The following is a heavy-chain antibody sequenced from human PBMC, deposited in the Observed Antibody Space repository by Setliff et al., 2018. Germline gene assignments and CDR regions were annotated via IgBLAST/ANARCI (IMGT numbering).Heavy chain of an antibody. V-gene: IGHV3-23*01. CDR1: GFSFSSYA. D-gene: IGHD3-10*01. CDR2: IIGSGIST. CDR3: AKDKDVRVDYFDY. J-gene: IGHJ4*02. Sequence: GGSLRLSCAASGFSFSSYAMSWVRQAPGQGLEWVSSIIGSGISTYYADSVQGRFTISRDNHKNTLYLQMNSLRVEDTAIYYCAKDKDVRVDYFDYWGPGTLVTVSS.